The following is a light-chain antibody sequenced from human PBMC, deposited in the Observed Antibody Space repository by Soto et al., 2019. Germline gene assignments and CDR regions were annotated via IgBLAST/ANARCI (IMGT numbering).Light chain of an antibody. CDR1: QSVLSSSNNKNY. Sequence: DIVMTQSPDSLSGSLGERATINCKSSQSVLSSSNNKNYLAWYQQKPGQPPKVVTYWASTRGSGVPDRFSGSGSGTDFTLTISSLQAEDVAVYYCQHYYSSPLTFGGGTKVDIK. V-gene: IGKV4-1*01. CDR3: QHYYSSPLT. CDR2: WAS. J-gene: IGKJ4*01.